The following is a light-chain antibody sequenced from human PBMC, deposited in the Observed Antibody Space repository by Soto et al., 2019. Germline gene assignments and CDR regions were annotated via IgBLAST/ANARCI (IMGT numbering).Light chain of an antibody. J-gene: IGKJ4*01. V-gene: IGKV2-28*01. CDR2: LGS. CDR3: MQALDMRT. CDR1: KGLRFSKENNY. Sequence: VLTQPPLSLPVTPGDRPSIPCSSSKGLRFSKENNYLDWYVQKPGQSPQLLIYLGSSRASGVPDRFSGSGSGTDFTLKISRVEAEDAGVYYCMQALDMRTFGGGTKVEIK.